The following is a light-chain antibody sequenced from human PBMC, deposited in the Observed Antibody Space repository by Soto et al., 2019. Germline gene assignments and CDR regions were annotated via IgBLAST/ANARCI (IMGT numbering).Light chain of an antibody. V-gene: IGLV2-14*01. CDR1: SSDVGGYSY. CDR2: EVS. J-gene: IGLJ2*01. Sequence: QSVLTQPASVSGSPGQSITISCTGTSSDVGGYSYVSWYQQHPGKTPKLMIYEVSNRPSGVSHRFSGSKSGNTASLTISGLQTEDEADYYCSSSSSITREVFGGGTKVTVL. CDR3: SSSSSITREV.